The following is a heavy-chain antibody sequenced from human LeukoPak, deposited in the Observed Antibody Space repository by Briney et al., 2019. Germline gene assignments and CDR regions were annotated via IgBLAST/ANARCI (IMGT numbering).Heavy chain of an antibody. D-gene: IGHD6-19*01. V-gene: IGHV1-24*01. J-gene: IGHJ6*03. Sequence: ASVKVSCKVSGYTLTELSMHWVRQAPGKGLEWMGGFDPEDGETIYAQKFQGRVTMTEDTSTDTTYMELSSLRSEDTAVYYCATESVANYYMDVWGKGTTVTVSS. CDR3: ATESVANYYMDV. CDR2: FDPEDGET. CDR1: GYTLTELS.